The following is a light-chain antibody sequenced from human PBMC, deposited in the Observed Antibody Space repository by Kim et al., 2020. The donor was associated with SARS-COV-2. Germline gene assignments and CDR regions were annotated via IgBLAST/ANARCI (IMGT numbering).Light chain of an antibody. Sequence: EIVMTQSPATLSVSPGERATLSCRASQSVSSNLAWYQQKPGHAPRLLIYGASTRATGIPARFSGSGSGTEFTLTISSLQSEDFAVYYCQQYNNWLTFGGGTKVDIK. CDR2: GAS. CDR3: QQYNNWLT. CDR1: QSVSSN. J-gene: IGKJ4*01. V-gene: IGKV3-15*01.